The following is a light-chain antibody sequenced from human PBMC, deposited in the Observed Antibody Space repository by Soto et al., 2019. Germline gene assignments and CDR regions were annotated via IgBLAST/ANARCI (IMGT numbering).Light chain of an antibody. J-gene: IGKJ1*01. Sequence: DIPMTQSPSSLSASVGDRVTITCRASQDIGIYLSWYQQKSGGVPRLLIYTASTLQSGVPSRVSGSRSVTDFTLTISSLQPEDAVTYFCQKNFGAPRTFGQVTNVEIK. CDR1: QDIGIY. CDR3: QKNFGAPRT. CDR2: TAS. V-gene: IGKV1-27*01.